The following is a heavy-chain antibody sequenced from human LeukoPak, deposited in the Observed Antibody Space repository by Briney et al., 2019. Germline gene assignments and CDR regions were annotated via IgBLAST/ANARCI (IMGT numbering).Heavy chain of an antibody. CDR2: INSDGSST. CDR3: ARAVVGADFDY. J-gene: IGHJ4*02. V-gene: IGHV3-74*01. CDR1: GFTFSSYW. Sequence: GRSLRLSCAASGFTFSSYWMHWVRQAPWKGLVWVSRINSDGSSTSYADSVKGRFTISRDNAKNTLYLQMNSLRAEDTAVYYCARAVVGADFDYWGQGTLVTVSS. D-gene: IGHD1-26*01.